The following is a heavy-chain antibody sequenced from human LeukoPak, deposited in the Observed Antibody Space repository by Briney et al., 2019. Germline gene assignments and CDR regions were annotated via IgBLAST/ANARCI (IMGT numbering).Heavy chain of an antibody. Sequence: SETLSLTCTVSGGSISSYYWSWIRQPPGKGLEWIGYIYYSGSTNYNPSLKSRVTISVDTSKNQFSLKLGSVTAADTAVYYCARAPPYYDILTGSPFYYYGMDVWGQGTTVTVSS. J-gene: IGHJ6*02. D-gene: IGHD3-9*01. CDR1: GGSISSYY. V-gene: IGHV4-59*08. CDR2: IYYSGST. CDR3: ARAPPYYDILTGSPFYYYGMDV.